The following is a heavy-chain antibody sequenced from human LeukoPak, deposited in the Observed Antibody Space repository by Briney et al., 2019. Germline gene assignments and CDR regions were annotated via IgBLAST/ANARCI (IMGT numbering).Heavy chain of an antibody. CDR1: GFTFSSYA. CDR3: AKSEGWYGPGGGDY. V-gene: IGHV3-23*01. J-gene: IGHJ4*02. D-gene: IGHD6-19*01. CDR2: ISGSGGST. Sequence: GGSLRLSCAASGFTFSSYAMSWVRQAPGKGLEWVSAISGSGGSTYYADSVKGRFTISRDDSKNTLYLQMNSLRAEDTAVYYCAKSEGWYGPGGGDYWGQGTLVTVSS.